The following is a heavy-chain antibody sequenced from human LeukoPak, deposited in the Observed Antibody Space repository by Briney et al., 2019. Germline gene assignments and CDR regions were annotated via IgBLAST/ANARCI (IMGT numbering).Heavy chain of an antibody. D-gene: IGHD3-9*01. CDR2: ISGGGDNT. CDR3: ANEPDYDILTGYWGD. V-gene: IGHV3-23*01. Sequence: PGGPLSLSCAVSGFPFSDFAMSWVRQAPGKGLEWVSTISGGGDNTYFADSVKGRFTISRDNSKNTLYLQMNSLRAEDTAVYYCANEPDYDILTGYWGDWGQGTLVTVSS. J-gene: IGHJ4*02. CDR1: GFPFSDFA.